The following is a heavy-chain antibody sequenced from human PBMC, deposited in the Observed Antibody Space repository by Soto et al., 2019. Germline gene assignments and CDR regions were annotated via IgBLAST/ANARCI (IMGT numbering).Heavy chain of an antibody. D-gene: IGHD3-16*01. CDR2: ISTSGTST. CDR3: SRDGVLFRAGFDS. J-gene: IGHJ4*02. V-gene: IGHV3-11*01. Sequence: QVQLVESGGGLVKPGGSLRLSCAVSGFTFSNYYMAWIRQAPGKGLEWVSYISTSGTSTFYADSVKDRFTISRDNAENSLFLQMEILRVEDTDVYLCSRDGVLFRAGFDSWGQGTLVTVAS. CDR1: GFTFSNYY.